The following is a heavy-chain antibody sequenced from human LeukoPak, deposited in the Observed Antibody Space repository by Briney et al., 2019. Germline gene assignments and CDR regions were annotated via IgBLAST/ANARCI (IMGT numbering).Heavy chain of an antibody. V-gene: IGHV1-2*02. CDR2: INPISGGT. D-gene: IGHD5-24*01. CDR3: AREDGSFDY. J-gene: IGHJ4*02. CDR1: GYTFTGYY. Sequence: AASVKVSCKASGYTFTGYYIHWVRQAPGQGLEWMGWINPISGGTNYAEKFQGRVTTTRDTSIHTAYMEVTRLTSDDTAVYYCAREDGSFDYWGQGTLVIVSS.